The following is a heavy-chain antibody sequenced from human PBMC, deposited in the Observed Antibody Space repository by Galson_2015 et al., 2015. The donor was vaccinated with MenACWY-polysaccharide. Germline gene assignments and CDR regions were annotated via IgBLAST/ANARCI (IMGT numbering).Heavy chain of an antibody. V-gene: IGHV3-9*01. J-gene: IGHJ4*02. Sequence: SLRLSCAASGFTFDDYAMHWVRHAPGKGLEWVSGISWNSGSIGYADSVKGRFTISRDNAKNSLYLQMNSLRAEDTALYYCAKGSGYYDSSGYPSTPYYFDYWGQGTLVTVSS. CDR2: ISWNSGSI. CDR1: GFTFDDYA. CDR3: AKGSGYYDSSGYPSTPYYFDY. D-gene: IGHD3-22*01.